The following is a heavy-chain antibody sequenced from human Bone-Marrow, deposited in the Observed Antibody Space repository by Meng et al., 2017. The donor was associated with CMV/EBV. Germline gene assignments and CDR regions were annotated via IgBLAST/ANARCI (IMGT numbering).Heavy chain of an antibody. V-gene: IGHV4-34*01. CDR3: ASTRGYSYGPFDP. D-gene: IGHD5-18*01. CDR2: INHSGST. Sequence: TVYGGSFSGYYWSWIRQPPGKGLEWIGEINHSGSTNYNPSLKSRVTISVDTSKNQFSLKLSSVTAADTAVYYCASTRGYSYGPFDPWGQGTLVTVSS. J-gene: IGHJ5*02. CDR1: GGSFSGYY.